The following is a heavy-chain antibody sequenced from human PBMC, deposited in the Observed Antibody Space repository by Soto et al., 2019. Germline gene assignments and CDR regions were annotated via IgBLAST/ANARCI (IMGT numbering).Heavy chain of an antibody. CDR2: IIPIFGTA. D-gene: IGHD3-22*01. V-gene: IGHV1-69*13. CDR3: ARALPHYYDSPPVGYFDY. CDR1: GGTFSSYA. J-gene: IGHJ4*02. Sequence: GASVKVSCKASGGTFSSYAISWVRQAPGQGLEWMGGIIPIFGTANYAQKFQGRVTITADESTSTAYMELSSLRSEDTAVYYCARALPHYYDSPPVGYFDYWGQGTLVTVSS.